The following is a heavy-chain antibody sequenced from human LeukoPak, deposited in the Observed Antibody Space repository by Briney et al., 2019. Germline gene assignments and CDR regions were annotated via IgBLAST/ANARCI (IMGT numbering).Heavy chain of an antibody. CDR1: GFTFSSYE. V-gene: IGHV3-23*01. CDR3: AKSTYYDILTDWFDP. Sequence: GGSLRLSCAASGFTFSSYEMNWVRQAPGKGLEWVSAISGSGGSTYYADSVKGRFTISRDNSKNTLYLQMNSLRADDTAVYYCAKSTYYDILTDWFDPWGQGTLVTVSS. J-gene: IGHJ5*02. CDR2: ISGSGGST. D-gene: IGHD3-9*01.